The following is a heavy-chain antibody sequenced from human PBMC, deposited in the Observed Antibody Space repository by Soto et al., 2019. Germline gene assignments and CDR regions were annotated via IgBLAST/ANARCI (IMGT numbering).Heavy chain of an antibody. CDR2: IYYSGST. Sequence: PSETLSLTCTVSGGPISSYYWSWIRQPPGKGLEWIGYIYYSGSTNYNPSLKSRVTISVDTSKNQFSLKLSSVTAADTAVYYCARGRDGDYVWGSYRSPLFDYWGQGTLVTVSS. CDR1: GGPISSYY. J-gene: IGHJ4*02. CDR3: ARGRDGDYVWGSYRSPLFDY. V-gene: IGHV4-59*01. D-gene: IGHD3-16*02.